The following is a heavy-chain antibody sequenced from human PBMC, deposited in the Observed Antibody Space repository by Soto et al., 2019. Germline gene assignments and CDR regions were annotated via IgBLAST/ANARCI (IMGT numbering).Heavy chain of an antibody. Sequence: GASVKVSCKASGYTFTGYGISWVRQAPGQGLEWMGWISAYNGNTNYAQKLQGRVTMTTDTSTSTAYMELRSLRSDDTAVYYCARDLRSSSIGRGNWFDPWGQGTLVTVSS. D-gene: IGHD3-10*01. CDR2: ISAYNGNT. CDR3: ARDLRSSSIGRGNWFDP. CDR1: GYTFTGYG. V-gene: IGHV1-18*01. J-gene: IGHJ5*02.